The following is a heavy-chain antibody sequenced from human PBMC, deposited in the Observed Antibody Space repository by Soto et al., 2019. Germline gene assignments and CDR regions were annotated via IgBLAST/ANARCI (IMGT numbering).Heavy chain of an antibody. J-gene: IGHJ4*02. V-gene: IGHV3-30*03. D-gene: IGHD1-1*01. CDR3: ATDGKGTIAY. CDR2: ISYDGRNK. CDR1: GFIFSSYG. Sequence: QVQLVESGGGVVQPGGSLRLSCAASGFIFSSYGIHWVRKAPGKGLEWVAVISYDGRNKYYADSVKGRFTISRDNSKNTLYLQMNSLRAEDTAVYYCATDGKGTIAYWGQGTLVTVSS.